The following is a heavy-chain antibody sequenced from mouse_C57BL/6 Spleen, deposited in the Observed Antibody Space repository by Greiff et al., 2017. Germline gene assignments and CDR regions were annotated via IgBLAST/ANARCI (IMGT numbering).Heavy chain of an antibody. Sequence: VQLQQSGPELVKPGASVKIPCKASGYAFSSSWMNWVKQRPGKGLEWIGRIYPGDGDTNYNGKFKGKATLTADKSSSTAYMQLSSLTSEDSAVYFCARGFITTGWYFDVWGTGTTVTVSS. D-gene: IGHD1-1*01. J-gene: IGHJ1*03. CDR3: ARGFITTGWYFDV. V-gene: IGHV1-82*01. CDR2: IYPGDGDT. CDR1: GYAFSSSW.